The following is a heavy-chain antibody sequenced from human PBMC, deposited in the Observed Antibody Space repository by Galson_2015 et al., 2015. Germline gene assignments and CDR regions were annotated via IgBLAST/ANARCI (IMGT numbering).Heavy chain of an antibody. D-gene: IGHD5-24*01. J-gene: IGHJ4*02. CDR2: ISYDGSNK. CDR3: ARDQVMATIEGPYFDY. V-gene: IGHV3-30*03. CDR1: GFTFSSYG. Sequence: SLRLSCAASGFTFSSYGMHWVRQAPGKGLEWVAVISYDGSNKYYADSVKGRFTISRDNAKNSLYLQMNSLRAEDTAVYYCARDQVMATIEGPYFDYWGQGTLVTVSS.